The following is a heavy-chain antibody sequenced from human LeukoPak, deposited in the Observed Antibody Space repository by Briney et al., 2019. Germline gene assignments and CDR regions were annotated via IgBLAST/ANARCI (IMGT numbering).Heavy chain of an antibody. J-gene: IGHJ4*02. CDR1: GYSFTSYC. CDR2: FYPGDSDT. V-gene: IGHV5-51*01. Sequence: GESLKISCNGSGYSFTSYCIAWVRQRPGKGLEWMGIFYPGDSDTRYSPPFQGQVTISADQSINTAYLQWSRLKASDTAMYYRARHASDFWSGLGYWGQGTLVTVSS. CDR3: ARHASDFWSGLGY. D-gene: IGHD3-3*01.